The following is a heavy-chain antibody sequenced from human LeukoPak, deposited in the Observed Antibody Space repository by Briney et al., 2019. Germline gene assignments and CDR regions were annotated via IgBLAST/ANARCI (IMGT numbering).Heavy chain of an antibody. CDR1: GFTFSSYG. V-gene: IGHV3-30*03. CDR2: ISYDGSNK. D-gene: IGHD4-17*01. CDR3: ASGDYPYYFDY. J-gene: IGHJ4*02. Sequence: GGSLRLSCAAYGFTFSSYGMHWVRQAPGKGLEWVAVISYDGSNKYYADSVKGRFTISRDNSKNTLYLQMNSLRAEDTAVYYCASGDYPYYFDYWGQGTLVTVSS.